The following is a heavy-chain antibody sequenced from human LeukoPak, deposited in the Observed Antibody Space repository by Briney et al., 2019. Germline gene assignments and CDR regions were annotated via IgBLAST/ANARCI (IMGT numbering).Heavy chain of an antibody. CDR3: ARAGYNWNDVSFDY. J-gene: IGHJ4*02. CDR1: GGSISSYY. CDR2: IYTSGST. D-gene: IGHD1-20*01. Sequence: SETLSLTCTVPGGSISSYYWSWIRQPAGKGLDWIGRIYTSGSTNYNPSLKSRVTMSVDTSKNQFSLELSSVTAADTAVYYCARAGYNWNDVSFDYWGQGTLVTVSS. V-gene: IGHV4-4*07.